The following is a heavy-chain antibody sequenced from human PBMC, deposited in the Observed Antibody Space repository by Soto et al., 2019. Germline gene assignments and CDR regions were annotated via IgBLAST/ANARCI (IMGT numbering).Heavy chain of an antibody. CDR2: IYYSGST. V-gene: IGHV4-39*01. CDR1: GGSISSSSYY. D-gene: IGHD6-19*01. CDR3: ARTRAVWFDP. Sequence: QLQLQESGPGLVKPSETLSLTCTVSGGSISSSSYYWGWIRQPPGKGLEWIGSIYYSGSTYYNPSLKSRVTISVDTAKNQFALKLSSVTAADTAVYYCARTRAVWFDPWGQGTLVTVSS. J-gene: IGHJ5*02.